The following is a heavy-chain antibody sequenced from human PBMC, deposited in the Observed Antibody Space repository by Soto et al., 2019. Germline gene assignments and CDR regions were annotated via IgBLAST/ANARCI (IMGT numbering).Heavy chain of an antibody. CDR3: AGALGDSSGWYTWSDP. D-gene: IGHD6-19*01. CDR1: GYTFTSYG. Sequence: QVQLVQSGAEVKKPGASVKVSCKASGYTFTSYGISWVRQAPGQGLEWMGWISAYNGNTNYAQKLQGRVTMTTDTSTSTAYVELRSLRSDDTAVYYCAGALGDSSGWYTWSDPWGQGTLVTVSS. CDR2: ISAYNGNT. V-gene: IGHV1-18*04. J-gene: IGHJ5*02.